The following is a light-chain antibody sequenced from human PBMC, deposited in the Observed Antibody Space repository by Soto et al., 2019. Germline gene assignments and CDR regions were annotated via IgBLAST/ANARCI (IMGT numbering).Light chain of an antibody. CDR1: QSITTW. J-gene: IGKJ1*01. V-gene: IGKV1-5*01. CDR2: DVS. Sequence: DIPMTQSPSTVSAYVGDSVTITCRASQSITTWLAWYQQRPGKAPKLLIYDVSSLQSGVPSRFSGSGSGTEFTLTISSLQPDDFATYYCQQYESYSPWTFGQGTKVEV. CDR3: QQYESYSPWT.